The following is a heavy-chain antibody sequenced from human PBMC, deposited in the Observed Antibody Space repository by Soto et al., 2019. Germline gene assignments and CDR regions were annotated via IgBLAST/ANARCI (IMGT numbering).Heavy chain of an antibody. CDR2: IYYSGST. V-gene: IGHV4-59*01. J-gene: IGHJ6*02. CDR3: AREARYFDWLLAPYYYYYYGMDV. D-gene: IGHD3-9*01. Sequence: SETLSLTCTVSGGSISSYYWSWIRQPPGKGLEWIGYIYYSGSTNYNPSLKSRVTISVDTSKNQFSLKLSSVTAADTAVYYCAREARYFDWLLAPYYYYYYGMDVWGQGTTVTVSS. CDR1: GGSISSYY.